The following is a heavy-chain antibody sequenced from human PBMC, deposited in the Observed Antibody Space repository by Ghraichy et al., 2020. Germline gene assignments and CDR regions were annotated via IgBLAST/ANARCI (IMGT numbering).Heavy chain of an antibody. Sequence: SETLSLTCTVSGGSISSSSYYWGWIRQPPGKGLEWIGSIYYSGSTYYNPSLKSRVTISVDTSKNQFSLKLSSVTAADTAVYYCARHSWIQLWQRFDYWGQGTLVTVSS. J-gene: IGHJ4*02. D-gene: IGHD5-18*01. V-gene: IGHV4-39*01. CDR1: GGSISSSSYY. CDR2: IYYSGST. CDR3: ARHSWIQLWQRFDY.